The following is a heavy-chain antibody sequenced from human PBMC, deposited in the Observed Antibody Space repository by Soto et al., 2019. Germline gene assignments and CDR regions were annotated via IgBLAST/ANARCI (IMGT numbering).Heavy chain of an antibody. Sequence: GSLRLACSAYGFTFSDAWMTWVRQAPGKGLEWVGRIKSKTDGGTTDYAAPVKGRFTISRDDSKNKLYLQMNSLKTEDTAVFYCTTTYGSGPWGQGTLVTVYS. CDR3: TTTYGSGP. CDR1: GFTFSDAW. J-gene: IGHJ5*02. CDR2: IKSKTDGGTT. V-gene: IGHV3-15*01. D-gene: IGHD3-10*01.